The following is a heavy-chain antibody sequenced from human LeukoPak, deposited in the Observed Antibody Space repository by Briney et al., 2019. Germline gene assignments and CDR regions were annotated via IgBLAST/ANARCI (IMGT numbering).Heavy chain of an antibody. CDR1: GFTFNTYI. CDR3: ARRYSSVYWAMDV. Sequence: GGSLRLSCPASGFTFNTYIMNWVRQAPGKGLEWVSSITSSSTIYYADSVKGRFTISRDNAKNSLYLQMNSLRHDDTAVYYCARRYSSVYWAMDVWGQGTTVTVSS. D-gene: IGHD2-21*01. J-gene: IGHJ6*02. V-gene: IGHV3-48*02. CDR2: ITSSSTI.